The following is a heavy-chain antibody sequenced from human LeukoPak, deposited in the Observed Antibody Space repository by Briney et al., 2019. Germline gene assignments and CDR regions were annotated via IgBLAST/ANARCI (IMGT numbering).Heavy chain of an antibody. V-gene: IGHV4-39*07. Sequence: SETLSLTCTVSGGSIRSSSSYWGWIRQPPGKGLEWIGSIYYSGSTYYNPSLKSRVTISVDTSKNQFSLKLSSVTAADTAVYYCARERVVVPAALDYWGQGTLVTVSS. CDR3: ARERVVVPAALDY. CDR2: IYYSGST. J-gene: IGHJ4*02. CDR1: GGSIRSSSSY. D-gene: IGHD2-2*01.